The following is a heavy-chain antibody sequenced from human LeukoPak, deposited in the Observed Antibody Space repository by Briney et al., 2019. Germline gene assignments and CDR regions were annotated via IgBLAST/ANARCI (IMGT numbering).Heavy chain of an antibody. Sequence: SETLSLTCAVHGGSFSGYYWSWIRQPPGKGLEWIGEINHSGSTNYNPSLKSRVTISVDTSKNQSSLKLSSVTAADTAVYYCAGRESDGSGSRTFDYWGQGTLVTVSS. CDR3: AGRESDGSGSRTFDY. CDR1: GGSFSGYY. V-gene: IGHV4-34*01. J-gene: IGHJ4*02. D-gene: IGHD3-10*01. CDR2: INHSGST.